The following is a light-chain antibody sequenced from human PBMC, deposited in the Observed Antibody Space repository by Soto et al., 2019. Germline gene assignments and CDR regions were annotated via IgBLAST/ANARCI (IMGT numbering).Light chain of an antibody. V-gene: IGLV2-14*01. CDR2: EVS. CDR1: SSDVVGYNY. J-gene: IGLJ1*01. CDR3: SSYTSSSTLGV. Sequence: QSALTQPASVSGSPGQSITISCTGTSSDVVGYNYVSWYQQHPGKAPKLMIYEVSNRPSGVSNRFSGSKSGNTASLTISGLQAEDEADYYCSSYTSSSTLGVFGTGTQVTVL.